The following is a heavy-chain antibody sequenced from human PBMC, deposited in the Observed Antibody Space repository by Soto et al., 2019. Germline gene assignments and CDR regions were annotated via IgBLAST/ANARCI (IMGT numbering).Heavy chain of an antibody. CDR1: GFTFSSYA. CDR2: ISGSGGST. J-gene: IGHJ6*02. V-gene: IGHV3-23*01. D-gene: IGHD1-26*01. CDR3: VIVQEWELLPALDYYGMDV. Sequence: GGSLRLSCAASGFTFSSYAMSWVRQAPGKGLEWVSAISGSGGSTYYADSVKGRFTISRDNSKNTLFLQMNSLRAEDTAVYYNVIVQEWELLPALDYYGMDVWGQGTTVTV.